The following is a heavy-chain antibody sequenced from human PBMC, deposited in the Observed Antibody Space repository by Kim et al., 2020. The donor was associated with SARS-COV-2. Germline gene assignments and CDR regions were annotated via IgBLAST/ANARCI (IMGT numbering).Heavy chain of an antibody. J-gene: IGHJ4*02. CDR3: AKDLVGYQLLSFGVVDTAIICDY. Sequence: GGSLRLSCAASGFTFSSYAMSWVRQAPGKGLEWVSAISGSGGSTYYADSVKGRFTISRDNSKNTLYLQMNSLRAEDTAVYYCAKDLVGYQLLSFGVVDTAIICDYWGQGTLVTVSS. D-gene: IGHD2-2*01. V-gene: IGHV3-23*01. CDR1: GFTFSSYA. CDR2: ISGSGGST.